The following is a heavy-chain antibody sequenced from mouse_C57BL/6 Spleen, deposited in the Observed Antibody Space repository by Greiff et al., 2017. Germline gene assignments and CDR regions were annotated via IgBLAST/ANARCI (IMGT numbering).Heavy chain of an antibody. CDR2: IWSGGST. Sequence: VQLQQSGPGLVQPSQSLSITCTVSGFSLTSYGVHWVRQSPGKGLEWLGVIWSGGSTDYNAAFISRLSISKDNSKSQVFFKMNSLQADDTAIYYCARKEDDGYPYYYAMDYWGQGTSVTVSS. V-gene: IGHV2-2*01. CDR3: ARKEDDGYPYYYAMDY. J-gene: IGHJ4*01. D-gene: IGHD2-3*01. CDR1: GFSLTSYG.